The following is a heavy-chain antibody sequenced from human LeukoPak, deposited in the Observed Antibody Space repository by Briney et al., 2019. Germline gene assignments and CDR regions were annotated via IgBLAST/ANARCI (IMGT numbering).Heavy chain of an antibody. Sequence: GGSLRLSCAASGFTFSTNPMSWVRQAPGKGLEWVSAISPDNTYYADSVKGRLTISRDDYKNTVYLQMNSPRAEDTARYYCVKEHVDRAFTRSLEIWGQGTMVSVSS. J-gene: IGHJ3*02. D-gene: IGHD3-10*01. CDR2: ISPDNT. CDR3: VKEHVDRAFTRSLEI. CDR1: GFTFSTNP. V-gene: IGHV3-23*01.